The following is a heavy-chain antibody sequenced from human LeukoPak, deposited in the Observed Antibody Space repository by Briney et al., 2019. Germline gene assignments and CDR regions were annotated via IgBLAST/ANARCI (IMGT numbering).Heavy chain of an antibody. Sequence: PGRSLRLSCAASGFTFSSYGMHWVRQAPGKGLEWVAVISYDGSNKYYADSVKGRFTISRDNSKNTLYLQTNSLRAEDTAVYYCAEGNWFDPWGQGTLVTVSS. CDR3: AEGNWFDP. CDR2: ISYDGSNK. CDR1: GFTFSSYG. V-gene: IGHV3-30*18. J-gene: IGHJ5*02.